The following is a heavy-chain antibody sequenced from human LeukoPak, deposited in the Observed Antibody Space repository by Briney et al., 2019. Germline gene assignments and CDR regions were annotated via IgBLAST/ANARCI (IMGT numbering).Heavy chain of an antibody. D-gene: IGHD6-13*01. CDR3: ARARRQQLVVYYYYYMDV. CDR2: TYYRSKWYN. CDR1: GDSVSSNSAA. J-gene: IGHJ6*03. Sequence: SQTLSLTCAISGDSVSSNSAAWNWIRQSPSRGLEWLGRTYYRSKWYNDYAVSVKSRITINPDTSKNQFSLQLNSVTPEDTAVYYCARARRQQLVVYYYYYMDVWGKGTTVTVSS. V-gene: IGHV6-1*01.